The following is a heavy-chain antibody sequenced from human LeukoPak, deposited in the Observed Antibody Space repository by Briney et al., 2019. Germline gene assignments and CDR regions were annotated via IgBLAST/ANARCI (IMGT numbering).Heavy chain of an antibody. CDR1: GFTVSSNY. V-gene: IGHV3-53*01. CDR2: IYSGGST. D-gene: IGHD2-2*01. Sequence: PGGSLRLSCAASGFTVSSNYMSWVRQAPGKGLEWVSVIYSGGSTYYADSVKGRFTISRDNSKNTLYLQMNSLRAEDTAVYYCARRSSSRYYYYYGMDVWGKGTTVTVSS. CDR3: ARRSSSRYYYYYGMDV. J-gene: IGHJ6*04.